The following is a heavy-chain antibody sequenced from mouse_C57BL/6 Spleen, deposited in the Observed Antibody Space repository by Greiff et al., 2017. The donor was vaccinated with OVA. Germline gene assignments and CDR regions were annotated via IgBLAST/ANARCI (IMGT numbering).Heavy chain of an antibody. D-gene: IGHD2-4*01. CDR3: ARGRGDYDYPFAY. Sequence: QVQLQQSGAELAKPGASVKLSCKTSGYTFTSYWMHWVKQRPGQGLEWIGYINPSSGYTKYNQKFKDKATLTADKSSSTAYMQLSSLTYEDSAVYYCARGRGDYDYPFAYWGQGTLVTVSA. J-gene: IGHJ3*01. CDR1: GYTFTSYW. V-gene: IGHV1-7*01. CDR2: INPSSGYT.